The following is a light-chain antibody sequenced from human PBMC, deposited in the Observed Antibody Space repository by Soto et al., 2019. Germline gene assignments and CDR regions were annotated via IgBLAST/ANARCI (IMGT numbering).Light chain of an antibody. J-gene: IGLJ1*01. CDR2: GNS. CDR1: SSNIGAGYD. CDR3: QSYDSSLSGPYV. V-gene: IGLV1-40*01. Sequence: QAVLTQPPSVCGAPGQRVTISCTGSSSNIGAGYDVHWYQQLPGTAPKLLIYGNSNRPSGVPDRFSGSKSGTSASLAINGLQAEDEADYYCQSYDSSLSGPYVFGTGTKVTV.